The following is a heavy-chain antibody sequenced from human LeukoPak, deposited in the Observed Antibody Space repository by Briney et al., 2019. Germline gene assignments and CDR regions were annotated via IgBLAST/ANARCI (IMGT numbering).Heavy chain of an antibody. Sequence: SETLSLTCTVSGGYISSSSYYWGWIRQPPGKGLEWIGSIYYSGSTYYNPSLKSRVTISVDTSKNQFSLKLSSVTAADTAVYYCARQKDTATDYWGQGTLVTVSS. D-gene: IGHD5-18*01. CDR1: GGYISSSSYY. CDR2: IYYSGST. J-gene: IGHJ4*02. V-gene: IGHV4-39*01. CDR3: ARQKDTATDY.